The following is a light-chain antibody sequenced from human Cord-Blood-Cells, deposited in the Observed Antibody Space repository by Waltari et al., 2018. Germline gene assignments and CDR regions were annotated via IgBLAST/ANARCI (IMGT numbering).Light chain of an antibody. CDR3: NSGDSSGNHWV. Sequence: SSELTQDPAVSVALGQTVRFTCQGDSLRRYYASVCQQKPGQSHVRFIYGKNNRPSGIPDRFSGSSSGNTASLTITGAQAEDEADYYCNSGDSSGNHWVFGGGTKLTVL. CDR1: SLRRYY. CDR2: GKN. J-gene: IGLJ3*02. V-gene: IGLV3-19*02.